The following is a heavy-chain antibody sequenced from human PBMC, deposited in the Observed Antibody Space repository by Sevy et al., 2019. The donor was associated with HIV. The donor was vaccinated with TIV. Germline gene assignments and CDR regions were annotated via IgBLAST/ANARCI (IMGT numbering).Heavy chain of an antibody. V-gene: IGHV3-7*01. CDR1: GFTFGSYW. Sequence: GGSLRLSCAASGFTFGSYWMTWVRQAPGKGLEWVANIKEYGSGRFYVDSVRGRFTVSRDNAKKTLYLQMNNLRGEDTALYYCARMYSSSSGRGLDNWGQGALVAVSS. CDR3: ARMYSSSSGRGLDN. D-gene: IGHD6-6*01. J-gene: IGHJ4*02. CDR2: IKEYGSGR.